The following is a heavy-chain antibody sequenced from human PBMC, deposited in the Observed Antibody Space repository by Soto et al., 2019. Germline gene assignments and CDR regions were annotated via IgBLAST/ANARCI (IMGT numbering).Heavy chain of an antibody. D-gene: IGHD3-16*01. CDR3: ARGQIVMLN. CDR1: GGYISSDAYY. Sequence: TQSLTWSVFGGYISSDAYYLSWIRQYPGRGLEWIGYISHNAVTWCNPSLQSRVNISIDKSANHFSLTLKSVTAADTAVYYCARGQIVMLNWGQGTLVTVSS. J-gene: IGHJ4*02. V-gene: IGHV4-31*02. CDR2: ISHNAVT.